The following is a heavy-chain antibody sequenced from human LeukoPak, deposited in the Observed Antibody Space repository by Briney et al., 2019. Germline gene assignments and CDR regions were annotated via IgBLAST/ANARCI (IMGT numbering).Heavy chain of an antibody. V-gene: IGHV3-48*03. CDR3: AELGITMIGGV. CDR2: ISSSGSTI. CDR1: GFTFSSYE. Sequence: GGSLRLSCAASGFTFSSYEMNWVRQAPGKGLEWVTYISSSGSTIYYADSVKGRFTISRDNAKNSLYLQMNGLRAEDTAVYYCAELGITMIGGVWGKGTTVTISS. D-gene: IGHD3-10*02. J-gene: IGHJ6*04.